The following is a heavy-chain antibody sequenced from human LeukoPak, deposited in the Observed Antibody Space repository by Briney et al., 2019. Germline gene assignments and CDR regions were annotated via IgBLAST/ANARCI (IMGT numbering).Heavy chain of an antibody. CDR3: ARERAVAGTNWFDP. CDR2: IWYDGSNK. Sequence: PGRPLRLSCAASGFTFSSYGMDWVRQAPGKGLEWVAVIWYDGSNKYYADSVKGRFTISRDNSKNTLYLQMNSLRAEDTAVYYCARERAVAGTNWFDPWGQGTLVTVSS. V-gene: IGHV3-33*01. D-gene: IGHD6-19*01. CDR1: GFTFSSYG. J-gene: IGHJ5*02.